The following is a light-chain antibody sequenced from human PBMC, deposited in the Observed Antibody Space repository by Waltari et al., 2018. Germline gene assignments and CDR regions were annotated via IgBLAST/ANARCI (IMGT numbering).Light chain of an antibody. CDR1: QDISNY. V-gene: IGKV1-17*03. CDR2: VAS. CDR3: QQYYDYQRS. Sequence: DIQMTQSPSAMSASVGDRVTITCRASQDISNYLAWFQQKPGKVPKRLIYVASRLQSGVPSRFSGSGFGTEFTLTISSLQPEDFATYYCQQYYDYQRSFGQGTKVEIK. J-gene: IGKJ1*01.